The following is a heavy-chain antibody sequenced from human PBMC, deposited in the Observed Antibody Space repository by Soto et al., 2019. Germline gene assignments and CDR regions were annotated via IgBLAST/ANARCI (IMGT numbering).Heavy chain of an antibody. CDR3: ARDKFQQLDPRVDYYYSGMDV. J-gene: IGHJ6*02. V-gene: IGHV1-18*01. D-gene: IGHD6-6*01. CDR2: ISAYNGNT. Sequence: QVQLVQSGAEVKKPGASVKVSCKASGYTFTSYGISWVRQAPGQGLEWMGWISAYNGNTNYAQKLQGRVTMTTDTPTSTAYVELRSLRSDDTAVYYCARDKFQQLDPRVDYYYSGMDVWGQGTTVTVSS. CDR1: GYTFTSYG.